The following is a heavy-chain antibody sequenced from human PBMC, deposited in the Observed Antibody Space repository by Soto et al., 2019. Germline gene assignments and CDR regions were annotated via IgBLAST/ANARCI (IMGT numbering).Heavy chain of an antibody. D-gene: IGHD5-18*01. CDR1: GFLVNSAY. CDR2: INSDGST. J-gene: IGHJ4*02. CDR3: ARSGYSFAWGY. V-gene: IGHV3-53*01. Sequence: EVQLVESGGGLIPPGGSLRLSCAASGFLVNSAYMTWVRQAPGKGLEWLSMINSDGSTLYAESVKGRFTISRDNSKNSLDLQMNSLRAEDTARYYCARSGYSFAWGYWGQGTLVIVTS.